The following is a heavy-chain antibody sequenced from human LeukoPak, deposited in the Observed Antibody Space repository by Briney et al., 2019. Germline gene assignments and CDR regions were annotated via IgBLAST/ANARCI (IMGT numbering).Heavy chain of an antibody. CDR3: ARERGMVREVPSRPDY. D-gene: IGHD3-10*01. Sequence: ASVKVSCKASGYIFTSYGISWVRQAPGQGLEWMGWTSAYNGNTNSAQQFQGRLSMSTDTSTSTAYMELRSLGSDDTAVYFCARERGMVREVPSRPDYWGQGTLVTVSS. CDR2: TSAYNGNT. CDR1: GYIFTSYG. J-gene: IGHJ4*02. V-gene: IGHV1-18*04.